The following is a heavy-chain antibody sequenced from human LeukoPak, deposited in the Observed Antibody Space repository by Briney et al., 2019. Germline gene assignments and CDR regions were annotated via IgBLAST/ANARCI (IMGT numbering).Heavy chain of an antibody. V-gene: IGHV3-23*01. CDR2: TSSSDAGK. CDR3: AKGYGTTGTASSNWFDP. Sequence: PGGSLRLSCTVSGFSLSSYALSWVRRAPGKGLEWVSATSSSDAGKYYADSVRGRFTISRDNSRNTMYLQMNSLRVEDTAVYYCAKGYGTTGTASSNWFDPWGQGTLVTVSS. D-gene: IGHD1-1*01. CDR1: GFSLSSYA. J-gene: IGHJ5*02.